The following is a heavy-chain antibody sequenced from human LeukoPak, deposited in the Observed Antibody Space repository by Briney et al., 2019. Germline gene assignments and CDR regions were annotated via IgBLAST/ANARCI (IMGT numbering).Heavy chain of an antibody. Sequence: PGGSLRLSCVAAGFTFTNYGMMWVRHAPGKGLGWVSYINSDGRSTTYADSVKGRFTISRDNAKNTLYLQMCSLRAEDTAMYYCARNSNGMSNWGQGTLVIVSS. D-gene: IGHD2-8*01. CDR3: ARNSNGMSN. CDR2: INSDGRST. J-gene: IGHJ4*02. CDR1: GFTFTNYG. V-gene: IGHV3-74*01.